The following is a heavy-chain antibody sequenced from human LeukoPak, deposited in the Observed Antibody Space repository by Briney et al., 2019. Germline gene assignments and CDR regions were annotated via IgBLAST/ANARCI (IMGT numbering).Heavy chain of an antibody. CDR3: AKEYSSSWPVGIDY. V-gene: IGHV3-33*06. Sequence: GRSLRLSCAASGFTFSSYGMHWVRQAPDKGLEWVAVIWYDGSNKYYADSVKGRFTISRDNSKNTLYLQMNSLRAEDTAVYYCAKEYSSSWPVGIDYWGQGTLVTVSS. D-gene: IGHD6-13*01. J-gene: IGHJ4*02. CDR2: IWYDGSNK. CDR1: GFTFSSYG.